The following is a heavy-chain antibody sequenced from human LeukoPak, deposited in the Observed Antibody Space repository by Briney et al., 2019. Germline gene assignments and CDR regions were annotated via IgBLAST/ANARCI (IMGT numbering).Heavy chain of an antibody. Sequence: PSETLSLTCTVSGGSISSSSYYWGWIRQPPGTGLEWIGSIYYSGSTYYNPSLKSRVTISVDTSKNQFSLKLSSVTAADTAVYYCARIGGYCGGDCYLFDYWGQGTLVTVSS. V-gene: IGHV4-39*01. D-gene: IGHD2-21*02. CDR3: ARIGGYCGGDCYLFDY. CDR2: IYYSGST. CDR1: GGSISSSSYY. J-gene: IGHJ4*02.